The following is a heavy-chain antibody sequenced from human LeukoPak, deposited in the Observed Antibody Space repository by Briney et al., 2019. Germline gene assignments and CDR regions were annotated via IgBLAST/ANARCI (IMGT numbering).Heavy chain of an antibody. CDR2: IRYDGSNK. CDR3: ARKSRIAAADYYYYYMDV. Sequence: GGSLRLSCAASGFTFSSYGMHWVRQAPGKGLEWVAFIRYDGSNKYYADSVKGRFTISRDNSKNTLYLQMNSLRAEDTAVYYCARKSRIAAADYYYYYMDVWGKGTTVTVSS. J-gene: IGHJ6*03. CDR1: GFTFSSYG. D-gene: IGHD6-13*01. V-gene: IGHV3-30*02.